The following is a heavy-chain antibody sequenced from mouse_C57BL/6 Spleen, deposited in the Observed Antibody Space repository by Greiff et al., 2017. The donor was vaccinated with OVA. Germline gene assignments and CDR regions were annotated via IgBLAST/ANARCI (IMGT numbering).Heavy chain of an antibody. CDR2: IDPSDSYT. CDR3: ASGFGTTVVEGTPFDY. J-gene: IGHJ2*01. CDR1: GYTFTSYW. V-gene: IGHV1-50*01. Sequence: VQLKQPGAELVKPGASVKLSCKASGYTFTSYWMQWVKQRPGQGLEWIGEIDPSDSYTNYNQKFKGKATLTVDTSSSTAYMQLSSLTSEDSAVYYCASGFGTTVVEGTPFDYWGQGTTLTVSS. D-gene: IGHD1-1*01.